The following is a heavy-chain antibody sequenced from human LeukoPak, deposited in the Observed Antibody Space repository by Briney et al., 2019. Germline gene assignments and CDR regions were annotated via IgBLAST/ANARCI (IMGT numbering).Heavy chain of an antibody. V-gene: IGHV4-30-2*01. J-gene: IGHJ5*02. CDR1: GGSISSGGYS. D-gene: IGHD3-3*01. Sequence: PSQTLSLTCAVSGGSISSGGYSWSWIRQPPGKGLEWIGYIYHSGSTYYNPSLKSRVTISVDRSKNQFSLKLSSVTAADTAVYYCARAGYDFWSGYSNWFDPWGQGTLVTV. CDR2: IYHSGST. CDR3: ARAGYDFWSGYSNWFDP.